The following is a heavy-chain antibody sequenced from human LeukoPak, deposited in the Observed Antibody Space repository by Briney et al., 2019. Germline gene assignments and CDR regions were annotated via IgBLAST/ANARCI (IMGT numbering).Heavy chain of an antibody. CDR3: ARRRRTSHFGGFDY. J-gene: IGHJ4*02. V-gene: IGHV3-23*01. CDR2: ISSTGGTT. CDR1: GITFSSYG. D-gene: IGHD2-2*01. Sequence: SGGSLRLSCAASGITFSSYGMSWVRQAPGKGLEWVSSISSTGGTTYYADSVKGRFTISRDNAKNSLYLQMNSLRAEDTAVYYCARRRRTSHFGGFDYWGQGTLVTVSS.